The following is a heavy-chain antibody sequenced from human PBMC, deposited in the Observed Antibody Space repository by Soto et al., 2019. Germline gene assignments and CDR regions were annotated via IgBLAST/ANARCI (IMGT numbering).Heavy chain of an antibody. CDR2: ISYDGSNK. D-gene: IGHD3-22*01. CDR3: AKDWSPADSSCYL. V-gene: IGHV3-30*18. CDR1: GFTFSSYG. J-gene: IGHJ2*01. Sequence: QVQLVESGGGVVQPGRSLRLSCAASGFTFSSYGMHWVRQAPGKGLEWVAVISYDGSNKYYADSVKGRFTISRDNSKNTLYLQMNSLRAEDTAVYYCAKDWSPADSSCYLWGRGTLVTVSS.